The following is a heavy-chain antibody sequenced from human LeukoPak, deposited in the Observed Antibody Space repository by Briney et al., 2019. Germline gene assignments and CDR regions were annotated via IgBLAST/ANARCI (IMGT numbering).Heavy chain of an antibody. CDR1: GYTFTGYY. D-gene: IGHD3-16*02. J-gene: IGHJ4*02. CDR2: INPNSGGT. CDR3: ARAPITRDEPLGELSFWY. V-gene: IGHV1-2*04. Sequence: ASVKVSCKASGYTFTGYYMHWVRQAPGQGLEWMGWINPNSGGTNYAQKFQGWVTMTRDTSISTAYMELSRLRSDDTAVYYCARAPITRDEPLGELSFWYWGQGTLVTVSS.